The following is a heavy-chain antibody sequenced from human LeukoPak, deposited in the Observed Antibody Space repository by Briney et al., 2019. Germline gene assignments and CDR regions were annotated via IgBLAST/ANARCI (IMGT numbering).Heavy chain of an antibody. J-gene: IGHJ4*02. CDR3: ARYAVRGYYFDY. V-gene: IGHV4-4*09. CDR2: IYTSGST. D-gene: IGHD3-16*01. Sequence: SETLSLTCTVSGGSISSYYWSWIRQPPGKGLEWIGYIYTSGSTNYNPSLKSRVTISVDTSKNQFSLKLSSVPAADTAVYYCARYAVRGYYFDYWGQGTLVTVSS. CDR1: GGSISSYY.